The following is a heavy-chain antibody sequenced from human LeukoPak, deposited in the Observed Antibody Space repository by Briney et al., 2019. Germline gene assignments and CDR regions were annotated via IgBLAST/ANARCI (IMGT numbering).Heavy chain of an antibody. CDR2: IYHSGST. CDR3: ATDIVGAGDYFDY. J-gene: IGHJ4*02. V-gene: IGHV4-38-2*02. Sequence: SETLSLTCTVSGYSISSGYYWGWIRQPPGKGLEWIGSIYHSGSTYYNPSLKSRVTMSVDTSKNQFSLKLSSVTAADTAVYYCATDIVGAGDYFDYWGQGTLVTVSS. D-gene: IGHD1-26*01. CDR1: GYSISSGYY.